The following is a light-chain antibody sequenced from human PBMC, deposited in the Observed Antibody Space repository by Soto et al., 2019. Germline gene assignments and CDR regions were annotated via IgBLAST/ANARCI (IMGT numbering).Light chain of an antibody. CDR3: QQRSNWPPIT. V-gene: IGKV3-11*01. CDR2: DAS. CDR1: QTVSNY. Sequence: EIVLTQSPATLSLSPGERATLSCMASQTVSNYLAWYQQKPGQAPRLLIYDASIRATGIPARFSGSGSGTDFTLTISSLEPEDFAVYYCQQRSNWPPITFGQGTRLEIE. J-gene: IGKJ5*01.